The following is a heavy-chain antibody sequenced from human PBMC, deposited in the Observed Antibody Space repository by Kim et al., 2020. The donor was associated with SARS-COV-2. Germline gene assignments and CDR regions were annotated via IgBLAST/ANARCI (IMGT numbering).Heavy chain of an antibody. CDR2: INPNSGGT. Sequence: ASVKVSCKASGYTFTGYYMHWVRQAPGQGLEWMGWINPNSGGTNYAQEFQGRVTMTRDTSISTAYMELSRLRSDDTAVYYCARGLGIAVARLNSWGQGTLVTVSS. D-gene: IGHD6-19*01. J-gene: IGHJ4*02. CDR3: ARGLGIAVARLNS. CDR1: GYTFTGYY. V-gene: IGHV1-2*02.